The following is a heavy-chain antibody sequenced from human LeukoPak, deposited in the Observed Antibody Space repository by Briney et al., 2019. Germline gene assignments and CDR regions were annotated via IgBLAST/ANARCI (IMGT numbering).Heavy chain of an antibody. D-gene: IGHD3-22*01. Sequence: ASVKVSCTASGSTFTSYGFCWVWQGHGQGLEWMGWGSAYYGNTNYAQKFQGRVTMITDTSTRTDYMELMSLRSGETAVFYCARDPKLNYYDNRGPVDYWGQGTLDSVSS. J-gene: IGHJ4*02. CDR3: ARDPKLNYYDNRGPVDY. CDR1: GSTFTSYG. CDR2: GSAYYGNT. V-gene: IGHV1-18*01.